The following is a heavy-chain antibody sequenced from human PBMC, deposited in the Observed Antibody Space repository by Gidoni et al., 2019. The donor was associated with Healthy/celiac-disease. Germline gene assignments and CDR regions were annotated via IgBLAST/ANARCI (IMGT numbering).Heavy chain of an antibody. D-gene: IGHD3-22*01. V-gene: IGHV1-69*06. CDR2: IIPIVGTA. J-gene: IGHJ4*02. CDR3: ASGYYDSSGYPKTYFDY. Sequence: QVQLVQSGAEVKKPGSSVKVSCKASGGTFSSYAISGVRQAPGQGLEWMGGIIPIVGTANYAQKFQGKVTITADKSTSTAYMELSSLRSEDTAVYYCASGYYDSSGYPKTYFDYWGQGTLVTVSS. CDR1: GGTFSSYA.